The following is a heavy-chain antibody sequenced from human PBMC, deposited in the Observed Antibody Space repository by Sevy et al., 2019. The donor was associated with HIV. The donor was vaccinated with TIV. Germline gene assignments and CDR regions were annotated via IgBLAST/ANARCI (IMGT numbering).Heavy chain of an antibody. CDR3: ARLPVAAAGLYYFDF. V-gene: IGHV5-51*01. J-gene: IGHJ4*02. CDR1: GDSFANNW. D-gene: IGHD6-13*01. CDR2: IYPGDSET. Sequence: GESLKISCKGSGDSFANNWIGWVRQMPGKGLEWMGIIYPGDSETTYSPSFQGRVTISVDKSITTAYLQWSSLKASDTAMYYCARLPVAAAGLYYFDFWGQGTLVTVSS.